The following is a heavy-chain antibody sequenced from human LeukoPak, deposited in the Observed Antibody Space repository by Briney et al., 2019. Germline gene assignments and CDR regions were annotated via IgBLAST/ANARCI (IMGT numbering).Heavy chain of an antibody. CDR3: ARDHRGGSTGYFDY. V-gene: IGHV3-21*01. CDR2: ISSSSRSI. J-gene: IGHJ4*02. CDR1: GFTFSSYS. Sequence: PGGSLRLSCAASGFTFSSYSMNWVRQAPGKGLEWVSSISSSSRSIYYADSLKGRFTISRDNAKNSLYLQLNSLRAEDTAVYYCARDHRGGSTGYFDYWAQGTLVTVSS. D-gene: IGHD5-24*01.